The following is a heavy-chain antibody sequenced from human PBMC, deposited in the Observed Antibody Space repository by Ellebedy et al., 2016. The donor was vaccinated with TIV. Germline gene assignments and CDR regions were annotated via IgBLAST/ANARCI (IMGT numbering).Heavy chain of an antibody. Sequence: SETLSLTXAVSGGSISSGGYSWSWIRQPPGKGLEWIGEINHSGSTNYNPSLKSRVTISVDTSKNQFSLKLSSVTAADTAVYYCARGRRIQLWLRSWYFDLWGRGTLVTVSS. CDR2: INHSGST. D-gene: IGHD5-18*01. J-gene: IGHJ2*01. V-gene: IGHV4-30-2*01. CDR3: ARGRRIQLWLRSWYFDL. CDR1: GGSISSGGYS.